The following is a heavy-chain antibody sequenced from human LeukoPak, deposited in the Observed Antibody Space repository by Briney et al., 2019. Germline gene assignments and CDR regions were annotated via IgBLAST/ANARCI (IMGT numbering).Heavy chain of an antibody. J-gene: IGHJ4*02. D-gene: IGHD6-19*01. Sequence: GGSMRLSCAASGCTFSNYWMTWVRKAPGKGLERVAIKNPDGSDKHYVGSVEGRFTISKDNTKTSLYLQMNGRRAEDTAVYYCTKRGGDWYEGEYWGQGALVTVSS. V-gene: IGHV3-7*05. CDR3: TKRGGDWYEGEY. CDR1: GCTFSNYW. CDR2: KNPDGSDK.